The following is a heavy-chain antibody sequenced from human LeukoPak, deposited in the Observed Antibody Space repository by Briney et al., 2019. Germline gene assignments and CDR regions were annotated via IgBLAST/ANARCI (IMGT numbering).Heavy chain of an antibody. Sequence: SETLSLTCAFYGGSFSSYYWSWIDQPPGEGLEWIGEINHSGSTDYNPSLKNRVTISVDTSNNQFSLKLSSVTAADTAVYYCARVPTLRITMVRGAWGTFDIWGQGTMVTVSS. D-gene: IGHD3-10*01. CDR3: ARVPTLRITMVRGAWGTFDI. J-gene: IGHJ3*02. V-gene: IGHV4-34*01. CDR2: INHSGST. CDR1: GGSFSSYY.